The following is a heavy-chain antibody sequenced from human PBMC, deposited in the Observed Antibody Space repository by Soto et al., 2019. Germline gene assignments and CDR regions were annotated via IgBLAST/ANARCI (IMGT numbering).Heavy chain of an antibody. CDR1: GDSISSYY. CDR3: ARGRGPFQH. D-gene: IGHD3-10*01. V-gene: IGHV4-59*01. J-gene: IGHJ1*01. CDR2: IYYSGST. Sequence: QVQLQESGPGLVKPSETLSLTCTVSGDSISSYYWSWIRQPPGKGLENIGNIYYSGSTNYNPSLKSRVTISINTSKNQFSLKLSSVTAADTAVYYCARGRGPFQHWGQGTLVTVSS.